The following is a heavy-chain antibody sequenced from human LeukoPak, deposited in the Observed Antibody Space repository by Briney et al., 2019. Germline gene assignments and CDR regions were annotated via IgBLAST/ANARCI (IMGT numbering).Heavy chain of an antibody. CDR1: GFTFDDYA. V-gene: IGHV3-7*01. CDR3: ARDTLFGVIIGPRMDV. Sequence: GRSLRLSCAASGFTFDDYAMLWVRQAPGMGLEWVAIIKQDGSEKYYLDSLKGRFTISRDNAKSSLSLHMNSLRAEGTAVYYCARDTLFGVIIGPRMDVWGQGTTVTVSS. J-gene: IGHJ6*02. CDR2: IKQDGSEK. D-gene: IGHD3-3*01.